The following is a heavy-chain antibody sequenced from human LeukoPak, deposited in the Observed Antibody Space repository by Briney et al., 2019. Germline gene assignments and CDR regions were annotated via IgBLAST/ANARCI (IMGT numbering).Heavy chain of an antibody. CDR2: ISSNGGST. V-gene: IGHV3-64*01. CDR3: ATLYYYDSSGYTGAY. J-gene: IGHJ4*02. CDR1: GFTSSSYA. D-gene: IGHD3-22*01. Sequence: PGGSLRLSCAASGFTSSSYAMHWVRQAPGKGLEYVSAISSNGGSTYYANSVKGRFTISRDNSKNTLYLQMGSLRAEDMAVYYCATLYYYDSSGYTGAYWGQGTLVTVSS.